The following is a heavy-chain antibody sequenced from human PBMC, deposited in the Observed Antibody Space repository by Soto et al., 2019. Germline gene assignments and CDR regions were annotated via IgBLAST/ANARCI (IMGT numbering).Heavy chain of an antibody. V-gene: IGHV3-74*01. D-gene: IGHD6-6*01. Sequence: EVQLVESGGGLGQPGGSLRLSCAASGFTFSSYWMHWVRQPPGKGLVWVSRIDGAGRSTNYADSVKGRFTISRDNAKNTLYLQMNSLRAEDTAVYYCARVGSTSWYWGQGTLVTVSS. CDR1: GFTFSSYW. J-gene: IGHJ4*02. CDR3: ARVGSTSWY. CDR2: IDGAGRST.